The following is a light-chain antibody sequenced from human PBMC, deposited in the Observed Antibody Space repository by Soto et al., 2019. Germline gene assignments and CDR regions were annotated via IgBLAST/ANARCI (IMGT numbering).Light chain of an antibody. CDR2: GAS. V-gene: IGKV3-15*01. Sequence: EIVLTQSPGTLSLSPGESATLSCRASQSVGSNLAWYQQRPGQAPRPLIYGASSRATGIPARFSGSGSGTEFTLTISSLRSEDFAIYFCQQYNDWPTFGPGTKVDIK. J-gene: IGKJ3*01. CDR1: QSVGSN. CDR3: QQYNDWPT.